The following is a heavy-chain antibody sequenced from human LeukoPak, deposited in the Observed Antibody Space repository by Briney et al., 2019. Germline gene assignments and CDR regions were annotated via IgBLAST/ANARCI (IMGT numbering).Heavy chain of an antibody. CDR2: IYYSGST. CDR1: GGSISSSSYY. Sequence: SETLSLTCTVSGGSISSSSYYWGWIRQPPGKGLEWIGSIYYSGSTYYNPSLKSRVTISVDTSKNQFSLKLSSVTAADTAVYYRAYDSSGYYSLIYWGQGTLVTVSS. D-gene: IGHD3-22*01. V-gene: IGHV4-39*01. J-gene: IGHJ4*02. CDR3: AYDSSGYYSLIY.